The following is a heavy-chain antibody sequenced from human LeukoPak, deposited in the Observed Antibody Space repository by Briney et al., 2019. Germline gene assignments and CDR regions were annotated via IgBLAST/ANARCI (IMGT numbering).Heavy chain of an antibody. J-gene: IGHJ6*02. CDR3: ARDPSPAYGDYVHYYYYGMDV. D-gene: IGHD4-17*01. Sequence: GGSLRLSCAASGFTFSSYWMRWVRQAPGKGLVWVSRINSDGSSTSYADSVKGRFTISRDNAKNTLYLQMNSLRAEDTAVYYCARDPSPAYGDYVHYYYYGMDVWGQGTTVTVSS. CDR2: INSDGSST. CDR1: GFTFSSYW. V-gene: IGHV3-74*01.